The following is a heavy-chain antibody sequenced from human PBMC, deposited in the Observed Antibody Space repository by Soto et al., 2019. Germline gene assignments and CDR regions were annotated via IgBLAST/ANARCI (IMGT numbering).Heavy chain of an antibody. CDR1: GFTLSDHY. D-gene: IGHD3-3*02. CDR3: VRAARNARDFDY. V-gene: IGHV3-72*01. J-gene: IGHJ4*02. Sequence: EVQLVESGGGLVQPGGSLRLSCAASGFTLSDHYMDWVRQAPGKGLEWVTRSRNRANGYTTEYAASVKGRFTISRDDSKRSLYLQMNSLKTEDTAVYYCVRAARNARDFDYWGQGTLVTVSS. CDR2: SRNRANGYTT.